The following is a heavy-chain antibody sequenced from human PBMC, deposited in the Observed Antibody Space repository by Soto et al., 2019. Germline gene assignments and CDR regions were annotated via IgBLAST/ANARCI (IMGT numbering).Heavy chain of an antibody. V-gene: IGHV1-69*02. CDR3: ARNSVAAPGPRGN. J-gene: IGHJ4*02. CDR1: GGTLNSYT. CDR2: IIPVLGVA. D-gene: IGHD6-13*01. Sequence: VQLVQSGAEVKKPGSSVKVSCKASGGTLNSYTINWVRQDPGHGPEWLGRIIPVLGVANYAQTFQGRVTITADKSTSTVYMDLTSLRSEDTAVYYCARNSVAAPGPRGNWGPGTLVTVSS.